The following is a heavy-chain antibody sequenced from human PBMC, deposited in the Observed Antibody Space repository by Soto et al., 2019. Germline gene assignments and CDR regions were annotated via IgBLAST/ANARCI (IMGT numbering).Heavy chain of an antibody. CDR1: GFTFSNHV. CDR2: INGGGGST. V-gene: IGHV3-23*01. Sequence: GGSLRLSCAASGFTFSNHVMNWVRQAPGKGLEWVSAINGGGGSTFYADSVKGRFTISRDNSKNTLYLQMHSLRADDTAVYYCARSDDLWGPGTLVTVSS. J-gene: IGHJ4*02. CDR3: ARSDDL.